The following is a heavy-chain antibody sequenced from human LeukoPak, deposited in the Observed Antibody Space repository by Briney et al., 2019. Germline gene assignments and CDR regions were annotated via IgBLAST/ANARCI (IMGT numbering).Heavy chain of an antibody. V-gene: IGHV4-39*01. CDR3: ARRRFRMMYYMDV. CDR2: IYYSGST. Sequence: PSETLSLTCTVSGGSISSSSYYWGWIRQPPGKGLEWIGSIYYSGSTYYNPSLKSRVTISVDTSKNQFSLKLSSVTAADTAVYYCARRRFRMMYYMDVWGKGTTVTVSS. CDR1: GGSISSSSYY. D-gene: IGHD1-14*01. J-gene: IGHJ6*03.